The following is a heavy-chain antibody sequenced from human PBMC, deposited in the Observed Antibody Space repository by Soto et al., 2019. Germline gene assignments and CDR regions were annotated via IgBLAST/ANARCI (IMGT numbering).Heavy chain of an antibody. D-gene: IGHD2-21*02. CDR1: GESISRSSYY. CDR2: INYSGRT. Sequence: SETLSLTCIVSGESISRSSYYWGWIAQPPGKGWEGIGSINYSGRTYYNPSVKSRVTISIDTSKNQFSLKLSSVTATDTAVYYCARQRTTVVTQAYFDHWGQGALVTVSS. J-gene: IGHJ4*02. V-gene: IGHV4-39*01. CDR3: ARQRTTVVTQAYFDH.